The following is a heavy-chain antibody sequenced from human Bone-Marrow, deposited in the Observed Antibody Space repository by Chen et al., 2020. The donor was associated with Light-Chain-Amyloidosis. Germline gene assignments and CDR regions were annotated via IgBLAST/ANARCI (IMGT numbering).Heavy chain of an antibody. V-gene: IGHV1-69*12. Sequence: VHLVQSGAELRRPGSAVKISCRAPGDSLNNFAVSWVRQAPGQPFDWMGVIMPRFGTSNSAQRFQGIVTFTASTDTAFMELKSLTAEDTALYYCARRSGSGGYFESWGQGTLVTVSS. CDR1: GDSLNNFA. CDR2: IMPRFGTS. D-gene: IGHD2-15*01. J-gene: IGHJ4*02. CDR3: ARRSGSGGYFES.